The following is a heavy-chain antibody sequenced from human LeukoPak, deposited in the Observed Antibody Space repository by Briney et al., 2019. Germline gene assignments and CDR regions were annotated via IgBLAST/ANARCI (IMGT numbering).Heavy chain of an antibody. J-gene: IGHJ3*02. Sequence: SSVKVSFKASGYTFIGYYMHWLRQAPGQGLEWMAWINPNLGTTNYAQKFHGRVTLTRHTSISTAYMALNRLGSDDTAGYYFSRDVGVTVVFDIWGKGTFVTVSS. V-gene: IGHV1-2*02. D-gene: IGHD1-26*01. CDR1: GYTFIGYY. CDR2: INPNLGTT. CDR3: SRDVGVTVVFDI.